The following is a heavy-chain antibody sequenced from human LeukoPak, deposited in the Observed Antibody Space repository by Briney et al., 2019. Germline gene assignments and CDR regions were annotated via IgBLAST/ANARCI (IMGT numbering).Heavy chain of an antibody. CDR2: ISYDGSNK. D-gene: IGHD4-11*01. V-gene: IGHV3-30-3*01. Sequence: GGSLRLSCAASGLTFSSYAMHWVRQAPGKGLEWVAVISYDGSNKYYADSVKGGFTITRDNSKNTLYLQMKSLRAEDTAGYYCAREGYSNYYFDYWGQGTLVTVSS. CDR3: AREGYSNYYFDY. J-gene: IGHJ4*02. CDR1: GLTFSSYA.